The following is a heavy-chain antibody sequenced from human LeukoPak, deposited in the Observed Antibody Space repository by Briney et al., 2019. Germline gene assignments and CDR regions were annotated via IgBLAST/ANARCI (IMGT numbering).Heavy chain of an antibody. CDR2: ISDYNGIT. CDR3: ARYSYGLYYFDS. J-gene: IGHJ4*02. D-gene: IGHD5-18*01. CDR1: GYTFTNYG. Sequence: ASVKVSCKASGYTFTNYGISWVRQAPGQGLEGMGWISDYNGITNYAQTFQGRVTMTTDTSTSTAYMELRSLRSDDTGVYYCARYSYGLYYFDSWGQGTLVTVSS. V-gene: IGHV1-18*01.